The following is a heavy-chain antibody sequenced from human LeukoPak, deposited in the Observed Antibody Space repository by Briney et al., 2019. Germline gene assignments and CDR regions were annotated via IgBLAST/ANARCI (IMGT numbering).Heavy chain of an antibody. V-gene: IGHV1-2*02. CDR3: AREAPDSSGYYYVDY. CDR1: GYTFTGYY. D-gene: IGHD3-22*01. Sequence: GASVTVSFKASGYTFTGYYMHWVRQAPGQGLEWMGWINPNSGGTNYAQKFQGRVTMTRDTSISTAYMELSRLRSDDTAGYYCAREAPDSSGYYYVDYWGQGTLVTVSS. CDR2: INPNSGGT. J-gene: IGHJ4*02.